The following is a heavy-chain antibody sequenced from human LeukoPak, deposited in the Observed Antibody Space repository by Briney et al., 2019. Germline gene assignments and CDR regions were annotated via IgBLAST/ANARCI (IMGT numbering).Heavy chain of an antibody. CDR3: ARGGAHGDYGMDV. CDR1: GFTFRSYA. Sequence: PGRSLRLSCAASGFTFRSYAMQWVRQAPGKGLEWVSYISSSSRTIYYADSVKGRFTISRDNAKNSLFLQMNSLRDEDTAEYYCARGGAHGDYGMDVWGPRTTVTVSS. V-gene: IGHV3-48*02. J-gene: IGHJ6*02. CDR2: ISSSSRTI. D-gene: IGHD4-17*01.